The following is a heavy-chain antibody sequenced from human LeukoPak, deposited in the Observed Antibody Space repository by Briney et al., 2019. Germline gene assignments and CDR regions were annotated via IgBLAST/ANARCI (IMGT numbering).Heavy chain of an antibody. J-gene: IGHJ3*02. CDR3: ARGQPYYYDSSGYYRYHYTHDAFDI. Sequence: PGGSLRLSCAASGFTFSSYWMSWVRQAPGKGLEWVANIKQDGSEKYYVDSVKGRFTTSRDNAKNSLYLQMNSLRAEDTAVYYCARGQPYYYDSSGYYRYHYTHDAFDIWGQGTMVTVSS. V-gene: IGHV3-7*03. CDR1: GFTFSSYW. D-gene: IGHD3-22*01. CDR2: IKQDGSEK.